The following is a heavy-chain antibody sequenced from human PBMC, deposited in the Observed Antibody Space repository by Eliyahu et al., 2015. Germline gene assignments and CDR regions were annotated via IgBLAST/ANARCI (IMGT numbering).Heavy chain of an antibody. CDR2: INAGNGNT. CDR1: XXTFTXYA. Sequence: QVQLVQSGAEVKKPGASVXVSCKASXXTFTXYAMHWVRQAPGQRLEWMGWINAGNGNTKYSQKFQGRVTITRDTSASTAYMELSSLRSEDTAVYYCARMCIAAAGTNWFDPWGQGTLVTVSS. CDR3: ARMCIAAAGTNWFDP. D-gene: IGHD6-13*01. J-gene: IGHJ5*02. V-gene: IGHV1-3*01.